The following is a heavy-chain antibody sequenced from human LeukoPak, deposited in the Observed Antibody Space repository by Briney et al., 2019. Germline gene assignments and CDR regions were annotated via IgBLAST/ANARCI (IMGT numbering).Heavy chain of an antibody. CDR2: IYYNGNT. CDR1: GGSISGSDYY. J-gene: IGHJ4*02. V-gene: IGHV4-39*01. Sequence: SETLSLTCTVSGGSISGSDYYWGWIRQPPGKGLEWIGSIYYNGNTYYNPSLKSRVTMSVDTSRNQFSLKLSSVTAADTAVFYCARRGFTYGYFDYWGQGTLVAVSS. CDR3: ARRGFTYGYFDY. D-gene: IGHD5-18*01.